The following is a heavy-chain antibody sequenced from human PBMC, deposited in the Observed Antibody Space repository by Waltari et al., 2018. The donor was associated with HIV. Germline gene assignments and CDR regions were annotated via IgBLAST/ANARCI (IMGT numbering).Heavy chain of an antibody. J-gene: IGHJ4*02. D-gene: IGHD6-13*01. Sequence: QVQLQESGPGLVKPSETLSLTCTVSGYSISSGYYWGWIRQPPGKGLEWIGSIYHSGSTYDNPSLKSRVTISVDTSKNQFSLKLSSVTAADTAVYYCARILTYSSSWFDYWGQGTLVTVSS. CDR3: ARILTYSSSWFDY. CDR2: IYHSGST. V-gene: IGHV4-38-2*02. CDR1: GYSISSGYY.